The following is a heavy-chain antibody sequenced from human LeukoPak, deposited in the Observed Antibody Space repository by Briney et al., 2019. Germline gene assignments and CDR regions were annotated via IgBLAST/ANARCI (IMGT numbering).Heavy chain of an antibody. Sequence: GGSLRLSCAASGFTFDGYGMHWVRQAPGKGLEWVAVIWYDGSNKYYADSVKGRFTISRDNSKNTLYLQMNSLRAEDTAVYYCASPRYSGYDFGFSYWGQGTLVTVSS. J-gene: IGHJ4*02. V-gene: IGHV3-33*08. D-gene: IGHD5-12*01. CDR2: IWYDGSNK. CDR1: GFTFDGYG. CDR3: ASPRYSGYDFGFSY.